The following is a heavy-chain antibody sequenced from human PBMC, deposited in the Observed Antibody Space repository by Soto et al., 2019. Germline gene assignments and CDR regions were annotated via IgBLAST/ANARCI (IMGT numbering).Heavy chain of an antibody. D-gene: IGHD3-22*01. V-gene: IGHV3-15*07. CDR1: GFTFSNAW. CDR3: TTDLSRAIVVVY. CDR2: IKSKTDGGTT. Sequence: EVQLVESGGGLVKPGGSLRLSCAASGFTFSNAWMNWVRQAPGKGLEWVGRIKSKTDGGTTDYAAPVKGRFTISRDDSKNMLYLQMNSLKTEDTAVYYCTTDLSRAIVVVYWGQGTLVTVSS. J-gene: IGHJ4*02.